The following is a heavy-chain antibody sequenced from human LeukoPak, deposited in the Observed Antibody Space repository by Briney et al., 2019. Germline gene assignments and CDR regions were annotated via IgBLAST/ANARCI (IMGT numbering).Heavy chain of an antibody. CDR2: ISSSGSTI. V-gene: IGHV3-11*04. CDR1: GFTLSDYY. CDR3: ARGRDGYNSGAFDI. D-gene: IGHD5-24*01. Sequence: PGGSLRLSCAASGFTLSDYYMSWIRQAPGKGQEWVSYISSSGSTIYYADSVKGRFTISRDSAKNSLYLQMNSLRAEDTAVYSCARGRDGYNSGAFDIWGQGTMVTVSS. J-gene: IGHJ3*02.